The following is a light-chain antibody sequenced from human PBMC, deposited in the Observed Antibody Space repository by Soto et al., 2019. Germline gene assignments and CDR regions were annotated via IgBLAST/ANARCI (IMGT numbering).Light chain of an antibody. J-gene: IGKJ1*01. CDR2: GAS. Sequence: EIVWTQSPGTLSLSPGERATLSCRASQSVSSSSLAWYQQKPGQAPRLIIYGASRGDTGVPAGFSGSGSGTDFTLTISRLEPEDCAVFYCQQYDNLQWTFGQGNDVEIK. V-gene: IGKV3-20*01. CDR1: QSVSSSS. CDR3: QQYDNLQWT.